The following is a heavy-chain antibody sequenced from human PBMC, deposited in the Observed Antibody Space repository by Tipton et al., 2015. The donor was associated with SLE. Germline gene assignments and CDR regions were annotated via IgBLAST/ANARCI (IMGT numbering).Heavy chain of an antibody. CDR1: GFTFSSYG. CDR2: ISYDGSKK. CDR3: ARGGYPYYDFWRGRYFDL. D-gene: IGHD3-3*01. Sequence: SLRLSCAASGFTFSSYGMHWVRQAPGKGLEWVAVISYDGSKKYYADSVKGRFTISRDNSKNTLYLQMNSLRAEDTAVYYCARGGYPYYDFWRGRYFDLWGRGTLVTVSS. J-gene: IGHJ2*01. V-gene: IGHV3-30-3*01.